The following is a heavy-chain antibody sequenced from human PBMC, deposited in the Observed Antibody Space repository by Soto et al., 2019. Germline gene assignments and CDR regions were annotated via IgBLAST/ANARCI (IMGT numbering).Heavy chain of an antibody. V-gene: IGHV4-4*02. J-gene: IGHJ6*02. Sequence: SETLSLTCAVSGASISSSNWWSWVRQPPGKGLEWIGEIYHSGSTNYNPSLKSRVTISVDQSKNQFSLKLSSVTAADTAVYSCARDQYVGHSYGMDVWGQGTTVTVYS. CDR1: GASISSSNW. D-gene: IGHD3-10*02. CDR3: ARDQYVGHSYGMDV. CDR2: IYHSGST.